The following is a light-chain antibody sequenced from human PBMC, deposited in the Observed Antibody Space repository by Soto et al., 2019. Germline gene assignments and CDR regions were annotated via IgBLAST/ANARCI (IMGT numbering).Light chain of an antibody. J-gene: IGKJ1*01. CDR3: QKYDRPPWT. CDR1: QGISNY. Sequence: DIQMTQSPSSLSASVRDRVTITCRASQGISNYLAWYQQKPGKVPKLLIYAASTLQSAVPSRFSRSGSGTHFTLTLSSLQPEDLATYYYQKYDRPPWTFGHGTKVQIK. CDR2: AAS. V-gene: IGKV1-27*01.